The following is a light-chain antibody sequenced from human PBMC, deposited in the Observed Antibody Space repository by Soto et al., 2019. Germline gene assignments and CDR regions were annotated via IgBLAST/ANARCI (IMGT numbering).Light chain of an antibody. CDR2: DVS. V-gene: IGLV2-14*01. J-gene: IGLJ2*01. CDR3: SSHTGSTVV. Sequence: QSALTQPASVSGSPGQSITISCTGTSSDVGTYNYVSWYQQHPGKAPKLMIYDVSNRPSGVSNRFSGSKSGNTVSLTISGLQAEDEADYYCSSHTGSTVVFGGGTKLTVL. CDR1: SSDVGTYNY.